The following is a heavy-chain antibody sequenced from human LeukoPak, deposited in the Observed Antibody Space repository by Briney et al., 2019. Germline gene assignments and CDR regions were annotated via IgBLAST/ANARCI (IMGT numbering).Heavy chain of an antibody. V-gene: IGHV3-30*04. CDR1: GFNFHNFA. Sequence: PGGSLRLSCVDSGFNFHNFAMHWVRQAPGKGLEWVAVISNDDRNKYYTDSVKGRFIISRDNSKNTLYLQMNSLRAEDTAVYYCAKALEGAYYGSGGPFDYWGQGTLVTVSS. CDR3: AKALEGAYYGSGGPFDY. CDR2: ISNDDRNK. J-gene: IGHJ4*02. D-gene: IGHD3-10*01.